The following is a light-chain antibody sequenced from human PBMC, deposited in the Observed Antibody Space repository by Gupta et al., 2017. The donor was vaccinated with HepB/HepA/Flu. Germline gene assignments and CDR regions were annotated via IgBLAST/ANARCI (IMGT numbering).Light chain of an antibody. CDR1: QSISSW. V-gene: IGKV1-5*03. CDR3: QHKNSSPVT. CDR2: KAS. Sequence: EIQMTQSPSTLSLSVGDRVTITCRASQSISSWLAWYQQKPGKAPKLLIYKASRRESGVPSRFSGSGSGKEFTLTISSRQPDDFAIYYCQHKNSSPVTFGRGTKVEIK. J-gene: IGKJ4*01.